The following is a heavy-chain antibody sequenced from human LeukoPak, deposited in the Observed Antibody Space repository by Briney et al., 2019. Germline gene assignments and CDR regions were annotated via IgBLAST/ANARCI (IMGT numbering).Heavy chain of an antibody. J-gene: IGHJ4*02. D-gene: IGHD3-16*02. CDR1: GFTFSFYT. V-gene: IGHV3-21*01. CDR2: ISTSSSYI. CDR3: ARHRTASDY. Sequence: GGSLRLSCAASGFTFSFYTMSWVRQAPGRGLEWVSSISTSSSYIYYADSLKGRFTISRDNAKNSLSLQMNSLRAEDTAVYYCARHRTASDYWGQGTLVTVSS.